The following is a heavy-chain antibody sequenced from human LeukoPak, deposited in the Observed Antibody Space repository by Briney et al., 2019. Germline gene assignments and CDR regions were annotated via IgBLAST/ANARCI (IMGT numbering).Heavy chain of an antibody. Sequence: GASVKVSCKASGYTFTTYYLYWVRQAPGQGLECVGMIQPDYGTTSYSQKFQGRVTITRDTSTSTLYMELSSPTSEDTAVYYCSRNAASGFDIWGQGTRVTVSS. V-gene: IGHV1-46*01. CDR2: IQPDYGTT. J-gene: IGHJ4*02. CDR3: SRNAASGFDI. CDR1: GYTFTTYY.